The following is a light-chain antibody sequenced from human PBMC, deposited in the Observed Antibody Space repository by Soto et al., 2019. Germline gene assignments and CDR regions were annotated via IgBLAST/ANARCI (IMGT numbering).Light chain of an antibody. Sequence: DIQMTQSPSTLSASVGDRVTITCRASQSITRWLAWYQQKPGKAPKLLIYKASILESGVPSRFSGSGSGTDSSSAISRLLTDDCANSYCQDDNTYWTFGQGTKVEIK. J-gene: IGKJ1*01. CDR2: KAS. V-gene: IGKV1-5*03. CDR3: QDDNTYWT. CDR1: QSITRW.